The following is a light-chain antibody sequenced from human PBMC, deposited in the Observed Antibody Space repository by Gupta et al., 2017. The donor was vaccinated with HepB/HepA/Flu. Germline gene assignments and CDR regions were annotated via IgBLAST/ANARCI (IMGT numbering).Light chain of an antibody. CDR1: QSVSSN. CDR3: QQDDNWPPLT. Sequence: EIVMTQSPATLSVSPGERATLSCRASQSVSSNLAWYQQKPGQAPRLLIYDASTRATGIPGRFSGSRYGTEFTLTISSLQFEDFAIYYCQQDDNWPPLTFGQGTRLEIK. CDR2: DAS. J-gene: IGKJ5*01. V-gene: IGKV3-15*01.